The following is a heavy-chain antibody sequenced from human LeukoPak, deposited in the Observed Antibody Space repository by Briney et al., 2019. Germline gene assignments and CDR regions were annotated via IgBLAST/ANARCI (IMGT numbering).Heavy chain of an antibody. Sequence: GGSLRLSCAASGFTFSGYAMNWVRQAPGKGLEWVSAIDSSGGGTYYADSVKGRFTISRDNSRNTLSLQMNSLRTDDTAVYYCAKVTFGGVIADRFDSWGQGTLVTVSS. J-gene: IGHJ4*02. D-gene: IGHD3-16*02. CDR2: IDSSGGGT. V-gene: IGHV3-23*01. CDR3: AKVTFGGVIADRFDS. CDR1: GFTFSGYA.